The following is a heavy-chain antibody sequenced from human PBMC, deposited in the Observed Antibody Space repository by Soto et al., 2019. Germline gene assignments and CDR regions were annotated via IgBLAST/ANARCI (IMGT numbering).Heavy chain of an antibody. CDR3: ARAHYYDSSGRGDWFDP. CDR2: IIPIFGTA. CDR1: GGTFSSYA. Sequence: SVKVSCKASGGTFSSYAISWVRQAPGQGLEWMGGIIPIFGTANYAQKFQGRVTITADESTSTAYMELSSLRSEDTAVYYCARAHYYDSSGRGDWFDPWGQGTLVTVSS. J-gene: IGHJ5*02. D-gene: IGHD3-22*01. V-gene: IGHV1-69*13.